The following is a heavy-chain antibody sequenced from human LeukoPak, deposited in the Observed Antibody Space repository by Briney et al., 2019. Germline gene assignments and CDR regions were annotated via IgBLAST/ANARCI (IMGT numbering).Heavy chain of an antibody. V-gene: IGHV4-59*01. Sequence: SETLALTCTVSGGSISSYYWSWIRQPPGKGLEWIGYMYYSGSTNYNPSLKSRVTISVDTSKNQFSLKLSSVTAADTAVYYCASLYSGSYDTGSFDYFNYWGQGTLVTVSS. CDR3: ASLYSGSYDTGSFDYFNY. CDR1: GGSISSYY. CDR2: MYYSGST. J-gene: IGHJ4*02. D-gene: IGHD1-26*01.